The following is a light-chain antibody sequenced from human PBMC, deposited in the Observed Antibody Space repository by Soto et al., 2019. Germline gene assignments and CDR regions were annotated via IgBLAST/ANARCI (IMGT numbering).Light chain of an antibody. Sequence: EMVMTQSPAILSVSPGESATLSCRASQIVNSNDLAWYQQHPGQPPRLVIYGISTRATGIPARFSGSGSGTEFRLTISRLHAEAFAVYYWQKYSKWQITLRQVTRLGI. CDR2: GIS. V-gene: IGKV3-15*01. J-gene: IGKJ5*01. CDR1: QIVNSN. CDR3: QKYSKWQIT.